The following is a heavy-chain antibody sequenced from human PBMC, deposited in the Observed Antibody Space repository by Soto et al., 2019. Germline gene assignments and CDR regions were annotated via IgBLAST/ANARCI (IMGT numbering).Heavy chain of an antibody. D-gene: IGHD2-21*01. CDR3: AHRREAKPYYYYYYYGMDV. J-gene: IGHJ6*02. Sequence: QITLKESGPTLVKPTQTLTLTCTFSGFSLSTSGVGVGWIRQPPGKALEWLALIYWDDDKRYSPSLKSRLTNTKDTPKNQVVLTMTTMDPVDTATYYCAHRREAKPYYYYYYYGMDVWGQGTTVTVSS. CDR2: IYWDDDK. CDR1: GFSLSTSGVG. V-gene: IGHV2-5*02.